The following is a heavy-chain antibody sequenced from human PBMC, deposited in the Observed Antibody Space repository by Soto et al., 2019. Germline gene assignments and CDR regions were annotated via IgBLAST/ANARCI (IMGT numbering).Heavy chain of an antibody. J-gene: IGHJ4*02. V-gene: IGHV4-39*01. CDR1: GVSLNSGHYY. CDR2: IYYDEST. CDR3: GKVLIGATRHTDVDS. D-gene: IGHD2-15*01. Sequence: SETLSLTCTVSGVSLNSGHYYWVWIRQSPGKGLAWIASIYYDESTYYNPSLKSRVTISTDKPKNQFSLTLKSVTAADTAVYYCGKVLIGATRHTDVDSWGQGAMVTVSS.